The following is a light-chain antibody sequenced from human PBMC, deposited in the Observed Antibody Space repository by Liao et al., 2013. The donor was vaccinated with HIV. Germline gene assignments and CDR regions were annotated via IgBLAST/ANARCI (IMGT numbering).Light chain of an antibody. CDR3: QAWDSSTVV. Sequence: SYVLTQSPSVSVAPGKTARITCGGNNIGNKSVHWYRQKPGQAPVLVIYQDSKRPSGIPERFSGSNSGNTATLTISGTQAMDEADYYCQAWDSSTVVFGGGTKLTVL. J-gene: IGLJ3*02. V-gene: IGLV3-21*01. CDR2: QDS. CDR1: NIGNKS.